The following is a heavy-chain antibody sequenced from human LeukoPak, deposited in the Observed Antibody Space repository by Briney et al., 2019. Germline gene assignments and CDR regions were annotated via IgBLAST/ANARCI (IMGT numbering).Heavy chain of an antibody. Sequence: GGSLRLSCAASGNYWMHWVRQAPGKELVWVSHINSDGSGTSYADSAKGRFTISKDNAKHTVYLQMNNLRAEDTAVYYCVSFYETYWGRGTLVTVSS. CDR2: INSDGSGT. CDR3: VSFYETY. D-gene: IGHD2-2*01. J-gene: IGHJ4*02. CDR1: GNYW. V-gene: IGHV3-74*01.